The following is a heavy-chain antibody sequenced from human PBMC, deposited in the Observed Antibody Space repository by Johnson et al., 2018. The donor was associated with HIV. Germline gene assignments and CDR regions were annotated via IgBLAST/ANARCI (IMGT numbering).Heavy chain of an antibody. V-gene: IGHV3-49*04. Sequence: VQLVESGGGLVQPGRSLRLSCTASGFTFGDYAMTWVRQAQGKGLEWVGFIRSKAYGGTTEYAASVKGRFTISRDDSKSIAYLQMNSLKTEDTAVYYCTREGTYYDSSGYFDAFDIWGQGTMVTVSS. J-gene: IGHJ3*02. CDR3: TREGTYYDSSGYFDAFDI. CDR2: IRSKAYGGTT. CDR1: GFTFGDYA. D-gene: IGHD3-22*01.